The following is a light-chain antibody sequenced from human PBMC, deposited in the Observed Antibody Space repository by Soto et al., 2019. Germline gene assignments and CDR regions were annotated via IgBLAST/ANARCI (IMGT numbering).Light chain of an antibody. CDR3: QQSYSTLPT. J-gene: IGKJ3*01. Sequence: DIQMTQSPSSLSASVGDRVTISCRASQNIYIYLNWYQQKPGKAPKLLIYGASNLRSGVPSRFSGSGSGSYFTLSISSLQPEDFATYFCQQSYSTLPTFGPGTKVDIK. V-gene: IGKV1-39*01. CDR2: GAS. CDR1: QNIYIY.